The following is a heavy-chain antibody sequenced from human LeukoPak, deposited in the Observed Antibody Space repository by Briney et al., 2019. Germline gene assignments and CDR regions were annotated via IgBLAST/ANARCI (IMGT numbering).Heavy chain of an antibody. Sequence: WASVKVSCKASGYTFTSYDINWVRQATGQGLEWMGWMNPNSGNTGYAQKFQGRVTMTRNTSISTAYMELSSLRSEDTAVYYCARVRFGELLVSSRYYYYMDVWGKGTTVTISS. D-gene: IGHD3-10*01. V-gene: IGHV1-8*01. CDR2: MNPNSGNT. CDR3: ARVRFGELLVSSRYYYYMDV. J-gene: IGHJ6*03. CDR1: GYTFTSYD.